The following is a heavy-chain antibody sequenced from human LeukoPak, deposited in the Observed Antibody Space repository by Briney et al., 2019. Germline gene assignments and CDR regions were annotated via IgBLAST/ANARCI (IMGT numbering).Heavy chain of an antibody. CDR2: IYYSGST. D-gene: IGHD4-17*01. J-gene: IGHJ4*02. CDR3: ARGGMTTQPFDY. CDR1: GGSINSYY. Sequence: PSETLSLTCTVSGGSINSYYWSWIRQPPGKGLEWIGYIYYSGSTNYNPSLKSRVTISVDTSKNQFSLKLSSVTAADTAVYYCARGGMTTQPFDYWGQGTLVTVSS. V-gene: IGHV4-59*01.